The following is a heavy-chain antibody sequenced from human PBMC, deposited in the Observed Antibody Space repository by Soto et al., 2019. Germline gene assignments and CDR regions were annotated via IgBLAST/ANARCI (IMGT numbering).Heavy chain of an antibody. CDR3: ARSIGQWLVDDAFDI. D-gene: IGHD6-19*01. CDR1: GYSFTSYW. CDR2: IDPSDSYT. Sequence: GESLKISCKGSGYSFTSYWSSWVRQMPGKGLEWMGRIDPSDSYTNYSPSFQGHVTISADKSISTAYLQWSSLKASDTAMYYCARSIGQWLVDDAFDIWGQGTMVTVS. J-gene: IGHJ3*02. V-gene: IGHV5-10-1*01.